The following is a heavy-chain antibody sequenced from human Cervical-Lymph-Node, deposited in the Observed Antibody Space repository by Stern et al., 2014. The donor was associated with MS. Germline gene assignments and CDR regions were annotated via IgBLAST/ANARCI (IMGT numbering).Heavy chain of an antibody. CDR3: ARSPYSYGSGDWYFDL. Sequence: QLVQSGAEVRKPGTSVKVSCKATGYTFTDYSMHLVRQAPGQGLDWMGRINPNSGDTNYAQKFQGRVTMTRDTSISTAYMELKRLRSDDTAVYYCARSPYSYGSGDWYFDLWGRGPLVTVSS. V-gene: IGHV1-2*06. CDR2: INPNSGDT. D-gene: IGHD3-10*01. CDR1: GYTFTDYS. J-gene: IGHJ2*01.